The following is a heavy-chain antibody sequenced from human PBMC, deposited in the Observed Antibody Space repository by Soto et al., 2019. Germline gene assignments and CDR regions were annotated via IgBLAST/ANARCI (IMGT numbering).Heavy chain of an antibody. CDR1: SGSIDTTNW. CDR3: ASRTWGMDV. CDR2: IFHSGNT. Sequence: QVQLQESGPGLVKPSGTLSLTCAVSSGSIDTTNWWSWVRQPPGKGLEWIGEIFHSGNTYYNPSLASRVTISVDTSKNQFSLSLRSVTAADTAVYYWASRTWGMDVCVQGTTVTVSS. V-gene: IGHV4-4*02. D-gene: IGHD2-8*01. J-gene: IGHJ6*02.